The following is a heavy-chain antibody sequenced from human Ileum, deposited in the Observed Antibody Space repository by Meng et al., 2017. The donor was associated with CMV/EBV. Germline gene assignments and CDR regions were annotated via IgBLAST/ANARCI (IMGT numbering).Heavy chain of an antibody. D-gene: IGHD6-19*01. CDR1: GYTFNAYH. CDR3: ARPYTSGWSNWFDP. V-gene: IGHV1-2*02. Sequence: QAALVQAGAEVRKPGASVEASCKASGYTFNAYHVHWVRQASGQGLEWMGWINPNSGGTKYAQKFRGRVTLTRDTSISTVYMDLTTITSDDTAVYYCARPYTSGWSNWFDPWGQGTLVTVSS. CDR2: INPNSGGT. J-gene: IGHJ5*02.